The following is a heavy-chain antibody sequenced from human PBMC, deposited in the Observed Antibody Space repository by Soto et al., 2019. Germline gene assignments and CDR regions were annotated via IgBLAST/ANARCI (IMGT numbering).Heavy chain of an antibody. CDR3: TSDTFGLRDT. J-gene: IGHJ5*02. Sequence: PGGSLRPSRAASGFPFRHNWIHWLRQTPGKGLVWVSRINPAGTITNYADSVEGRFTISRDNADSALFLQMNSLSAEDTAIYYCTSDTFGLRDTWGQGALVTVSS. V-gene: IGHV3-74*01. CDR2: INPAGTIT. CDR1: GFPFRHNW. D-gene: IGHD3-16*01.